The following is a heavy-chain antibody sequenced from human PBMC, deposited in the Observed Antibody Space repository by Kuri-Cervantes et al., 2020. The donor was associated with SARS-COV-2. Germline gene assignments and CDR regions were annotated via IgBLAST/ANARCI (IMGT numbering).Heavy chain of an antibody. D-gene: IGHD3-16*02. CDR1: GYTFTSYD. V-gene: IGHV1-8*01. J-gene: IGHJ4*02. Sequence: ASVKVSCKASGYTFTSYDINWVRQATGQGLEWMGWMNPNSGNTGYAQKFQGRVTMTRNTSISTAYMELSSLRAEDTAVYYCAKDREGLRLGELSPGYFDYWGQGTLVTVSS. CDR2: MNPNSGNT. CDR3: AKDREGLRLGELSPGYFDY.